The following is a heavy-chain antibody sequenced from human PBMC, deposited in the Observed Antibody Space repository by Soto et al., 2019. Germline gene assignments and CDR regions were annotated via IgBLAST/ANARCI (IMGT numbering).Heavy chain of an antibody. V-gene: IGHV1-18*01. CDR1: GYTFTSYG. CDR3: ARGGAVNYHHAIAV. J-gene: IGHJ6*02. CDR2: ISAYNGKT. D-gene: IGHD5-12*01. Sequence: QVQLVQSGGEVKKPGASVKLSCTASGYTFTSYGISWVRQAPGQGLEWMGWISAYNGKTNYAQNVQGKVTMTTDTSPTTAYMDQSTLRTDATAVYYFARGGAVNYHHAIAVWGQGTTVTVSS.